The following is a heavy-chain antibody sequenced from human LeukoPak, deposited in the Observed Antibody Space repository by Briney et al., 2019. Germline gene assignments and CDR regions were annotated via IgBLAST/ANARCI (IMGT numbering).Heavy chain of an antibody. CDR2: IAHDGVNK. V-gene: IGHV3-30*19. J-gene: IGHJ5*02. D-gene: IGHD6-19*01. Sequence: GGSLTLSCATSGFTLSSYGMHWVRQAPGKGLEWVAIIAHDGVNKYYTDSVKGRFTISRENSRNTLYLQMNSLRPEDTAVYYCARDWGASGWYNWFDPWGQGTLVTVSS. CDR3: ARDWGASGWYNWFDP. CDR1: GFTLSSYG.